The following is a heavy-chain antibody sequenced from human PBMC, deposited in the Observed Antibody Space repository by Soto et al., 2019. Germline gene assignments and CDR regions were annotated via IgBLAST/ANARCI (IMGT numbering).Heavy chain of an antibody. Sequence: EVQLLESGGGLVQPGGSLRLSCAASGFTFSSYAMSWVRQAPGKGLEWVSVISGSGGSTYYADSVKGRFTISRDNSKNTMYLQMNSLRAEDTAVYYCARRSSSWEGDYWGQGTRVTVSS. V-gene: IGHV3-23*01. J-gene: IGHJ4*02. CDR2: ISGSGGST. D-gene: IGHD6-13*01. CDR1: GFTFSSYA. CDR3: ARRSSSWEGDY.